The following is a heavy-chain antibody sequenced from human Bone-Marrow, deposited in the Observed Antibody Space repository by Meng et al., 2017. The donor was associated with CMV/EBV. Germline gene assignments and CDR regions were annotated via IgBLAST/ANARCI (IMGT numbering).Heavy chain of an antibody. J-gene: IGHJ4*02. CDR1: GFTFSSYG. CDR3: APLGYCSSTSCYREDY. Sequence: GGSLRLSCAASGFTFSSYGMPWVRQAPGKGLEWVAFIRYDGSNKYYADSVKGRFTISRDNSKNTLYLQMNSLRAEDTAVYYCAPLGYCSSTSCYREDYWGQGTLVTVSS. CDR2: IRYDGSNK. D-gene: IGHD2-2*02. V-gene: IGHV3-30*02.